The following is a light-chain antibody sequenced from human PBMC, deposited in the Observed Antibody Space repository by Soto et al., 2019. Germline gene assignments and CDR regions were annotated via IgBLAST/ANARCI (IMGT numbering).Light chain of an antibody. CDR2: GAS. J-gene: IGKJ1*01. V-gene: IGKV3-11*01. CDR3: QQRSDWPWT. Sequence: DIVMTQSPDSLAVSLGERATINCRASQSVSSNLAWYQQKPGQAPRLLIYGASNRATGIPARFSGSGSGTDFTLTISSLEPEDFAVYYCQQRSDWPWTFGQGTKVDIK. CDR1: QSVSSN.